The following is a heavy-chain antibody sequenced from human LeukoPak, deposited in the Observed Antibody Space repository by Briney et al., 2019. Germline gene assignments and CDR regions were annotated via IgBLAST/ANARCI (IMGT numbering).Heavy chain of an antibody. CDR3: ARDRSIAAADHFDY. D-gene: IGHD6-13*01. V-gene: IGHV4-39*07. Sequence: SETLSLTCTVSGGSISSSSYYWGWIRQPPGKGLEWIGSIYYSGSTYYNPSLKSRVTISVGTSKNQFSLKLSSVTAADTAVYYCARDRSIAAADHFDYWGQGTLVTVSS. CDR2: IYYSGST. CDR1: GGSISSSSYY. J-gene: IGHJ4*02.